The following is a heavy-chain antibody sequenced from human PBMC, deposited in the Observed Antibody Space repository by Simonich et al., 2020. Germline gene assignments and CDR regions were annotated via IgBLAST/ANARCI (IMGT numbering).Heavy chain of an antibody. Sequence: VQLVQSGAEVKKPGASVQVSCKASGYTFTGYYMHWVRQAPGQGLEWMGWINPNRGGPNNDKKFQGRVTMTRDTSTSTAYMELGRLRSDDTAVYYCARGASIAAAGTIDWGQGTLVTVSS. V-gene: IGHV1-2*02. J-gene: IGHJ4*02. CDR1: GYTFTGYY. D-gene: IGHD6-13*01. CDR2: INPNRGGP. CDR3: ARGASIAAAGTID.